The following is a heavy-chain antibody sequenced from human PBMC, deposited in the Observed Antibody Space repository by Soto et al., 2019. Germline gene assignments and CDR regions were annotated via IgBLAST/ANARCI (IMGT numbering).Heavy chain of an antibody. CDR3: AREGVHNYNEYYFDY. CDR1: GFTFSYYA. J-gene: IGHJ4*02. V-gene: IGHV3-21*06. D-gene: IGHD3-22*01. CDR2: ISGIRDYI. Sequence: LRLSCAASGFTFSYYALHWVRRAPGKGLEWVSSISGIRDYIRYADSVKGRYTISRDNAKTSLYLQMNSLTAEDTAVYYCAREGVHNYNEYYFDYWGQGTLVTVSS.